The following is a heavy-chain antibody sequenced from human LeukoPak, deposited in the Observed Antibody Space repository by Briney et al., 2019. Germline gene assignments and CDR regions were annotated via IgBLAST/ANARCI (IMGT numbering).Heavy chain of an antibody. D-gene: IGHD3-10*01. V-gene: IGHV3-33*05. CDR2: ILYDGSTE. CDR1: GFTFRTYS. CDR3: ARDYGEFDY. Sequence: PGGSLRLSCAASGFTFRTYSMHWVRQAPGRGLEWVAGILYDGSTEFYADSVKGRFNISRDNSKNIVYLQMNSLRSDDTATYYCARDYGEFDYWGQGTLVIVSS. J-gene: IGHJ4*02.